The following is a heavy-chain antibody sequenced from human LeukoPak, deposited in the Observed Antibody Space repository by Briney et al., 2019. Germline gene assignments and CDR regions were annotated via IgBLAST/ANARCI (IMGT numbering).Heavy chain of an antibody. D-gene: IGHD3-22*01. CDR3: ARDEYYYDSSGHDYNWFDP. CDR2: IIPIFGTA. Sequence: ASVKVSCKASGYTFTSYAMNWVRQAPGQGLEWMGGIIPIFGTANYAQKFQGRVTITADESTSTAYMELSSLRSEDTAVYYCARDEYYYDSSGHDYNWFDPWGQGTLVTVSS. CDR1: GYTFTSYA. J-gene: IGHJ5*02. V-gene: IGHV1-69*13.